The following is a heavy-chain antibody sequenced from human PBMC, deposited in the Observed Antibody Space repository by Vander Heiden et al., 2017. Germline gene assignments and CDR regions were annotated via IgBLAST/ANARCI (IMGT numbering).Heavy chain of an antibody. D-gene: IGHD2-21*01. CDR2: ISGSGGST. V-gene: IGHV3-23*01. CDR1: YA. J-gene: IGHJ4*01. CDR3: AKDVVGAFDY. Sequence: YAMSWVRQAPGKGLEWVSAISGSGGSTYDADSVKGRFTISRDNSKNTLYLKMKSLRAEDTAVYDGAKDVVGAFDYWGHGTLVTVYS.